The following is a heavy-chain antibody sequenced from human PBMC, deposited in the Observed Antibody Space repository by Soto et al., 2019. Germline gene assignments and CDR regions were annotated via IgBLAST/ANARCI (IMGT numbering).Heavy chain of an antibody. J-gene: IGHJ4*02. Sequence: GGSLRLSCAASGFTFSNYAMSWVRQAPGKGLEWVSAISDTGGSTYYADSVKGRFTISRDNSQNTLYLQMNSLRAEDTAVYYCAYGRGYSSGFGYCGQGTPVTVSS. CDR1: GFTFSNYA. V-gene: IGHV3-23*01. CDR3: AYGRGYSSGFGY. CDR2: ISDTGGST. D-gene: IGHD5-18*01.